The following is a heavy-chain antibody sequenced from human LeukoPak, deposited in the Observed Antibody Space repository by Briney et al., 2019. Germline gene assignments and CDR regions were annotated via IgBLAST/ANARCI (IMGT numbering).Heavy chain of an antibody. D-gene: IGHD5-18*01. CDR3: ARDMSRYNYGSFDC. V-gene: IGHV4-59*01. J-gene: IGHJ4*02. Sequence: SETLSLTCTVSGGSISSYYWSWIRQPPGKGLEWIGYIYYSGSTNYNPSLKSRVTISVDTSKNQFSLKLSSVTAADTAVYYCARDMSRYNYGSFDCWGRGTLVTVSS. CDR1: GGSISSYY. CDR2: IYYSGST.